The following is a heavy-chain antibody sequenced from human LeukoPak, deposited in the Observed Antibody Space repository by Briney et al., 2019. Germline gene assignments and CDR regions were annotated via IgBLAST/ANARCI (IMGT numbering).Heavy chain of an antibody. Sequence: GGSLRLSCAASGFTFSSYGMHWVRQAPGKGLEWVAVISYDGSNKYYADSVKGRFTISRDNAKNSLYLQMNSLRAEDTAVYYCATNSWESLKVFDYWGQGTLVTVSS. CDR1: GFTFSSYG. CDR2: ISYDGSNK. D-gene: IGHD3-16*01. V-gene: IGHV3-30*03. J-gene: IGHJ4*02. CDR3: ATNSWESLKVFDY.